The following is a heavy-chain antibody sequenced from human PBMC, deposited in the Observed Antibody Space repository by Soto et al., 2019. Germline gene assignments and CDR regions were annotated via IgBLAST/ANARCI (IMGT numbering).Heavy chain of an antibody. V-gene: IGHV4-39*01. D-gene: IGHD3-22*01. Sequence: SETLSLTCTVSGGSISSSSYYWGWIRQPPGKGLEWIGSIYYSGSTYYNPSLKSRVTISVDTSKNQFSLKLSSVTAADTAVYYCARHTWYYYDSSGYYLTNPLDYWGQGTLVTVSS. CDR1: GGSISSSSYY. J-gene: IGHJ4*02. CDR2: IYYSGST. CDR3: ARHTWYYYDSSGYYLTNPLDY.